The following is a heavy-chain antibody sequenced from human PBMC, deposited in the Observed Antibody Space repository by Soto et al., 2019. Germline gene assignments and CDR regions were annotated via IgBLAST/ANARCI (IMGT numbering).Heavy chain of an antibody. D-gene: IGHD3-22*01. CDR1: GYTFTGYY. V-gene: IGHV1-2*04. J-gene: IGHJ2*01. CDR2: INPNSGGT. CDR3: ARQVDSSGYYPSGYFDL. Sequence: QVQLVQSGAEVKKPGASVKVSCKASGYTFTGYYMHWVRQAPGQGLEWMGWINPNSGGTNYAQKFQGWVTMTRDTSISTAYMELSRLRSDDTAVYYCARQVDSSGYYPSGYFDLWGRGTLVTVSS.